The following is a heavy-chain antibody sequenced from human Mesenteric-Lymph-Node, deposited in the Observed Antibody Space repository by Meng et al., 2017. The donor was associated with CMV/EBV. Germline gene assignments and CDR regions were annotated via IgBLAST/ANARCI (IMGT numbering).Heavy chain of an antibody. V-gene: IGHV4-34*01. D-gene: IGHD6-6*01. CDR1: GGSFTDFL. CDR2: INHGGST. Sequence: SETLSLTCVVYGGSFTDFLWSWIRQPPGKGLEWIGEINHGGSTNYNPSLKSRVTISLDTSKRHFSLILTSVTAADTAGYFCARGLYPGTSSVVGFWGQGTRVTVSS. CDR3: ARGLYPGTSSVVGF. J-gene: IGHJ4*02.